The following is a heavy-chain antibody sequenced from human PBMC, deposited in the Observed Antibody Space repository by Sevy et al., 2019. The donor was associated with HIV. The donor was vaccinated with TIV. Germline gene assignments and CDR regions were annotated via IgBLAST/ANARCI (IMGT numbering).Heavy chain of an antibody. Sequence: ASVKVSYQASGYTFINYEIHWVRQAPGQGLEWMGIINPNGGSTGYAQNFQGRVTMTRDTSSSTVYMELSSLRSDDTAVYYCARATSCGGDCYYFDSWGQGTLVTVSS. V-gene: IGHV1-46*01. J-gene: IGHJ4*02. CDR2: INPNGGST. D-gene: IGHD2-21*02. CDR3: ARATSCGGDCYYFDS. CDR1: GYTFINYE.